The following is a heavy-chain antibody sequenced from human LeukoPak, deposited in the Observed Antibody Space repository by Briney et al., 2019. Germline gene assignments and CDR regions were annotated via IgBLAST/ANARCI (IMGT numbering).Heavy chain of an antibody. J-gene: IGHJ4*02. D-gene: IGHD6-19*01. CDR3: ARQGDSGWYYFDY. CDR1: GGSISSSNW. Sequence: SGTLSLTCAVSGGSISSSNWWSWVRQPPGKGLEWIGEIYHSGSTNYNPSLKSRVTISVDKSKNQFSLKLTSVTAAHTAAYYCARQGDSGWYYFDYWGQGTLVTVSS. V-gene: IGHV4-4*02. CDR2: IYHSGST.